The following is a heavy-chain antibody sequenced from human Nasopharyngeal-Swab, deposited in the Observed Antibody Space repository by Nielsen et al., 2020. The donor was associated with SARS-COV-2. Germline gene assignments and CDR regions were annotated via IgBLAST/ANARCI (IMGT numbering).Heavy chain of an antibody. V-gene: IGHV3-74*01. D-gene: IGHD1-26*01. CDR3: ARASYRGYYYMDV. Sequence: WIRQPPGKGLLWVSRINTDGSSTPYADSVKGRFTFSRDNAKNTLYLQMNSLRAEDTAVYYCARASYRGYYYMDVWGKGTTVTVSS. CDR2: INTDGSST. J-gene: IGHJ6*03.